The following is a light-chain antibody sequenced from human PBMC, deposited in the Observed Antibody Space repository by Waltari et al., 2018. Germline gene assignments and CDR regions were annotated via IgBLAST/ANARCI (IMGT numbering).Light chain of an antibody. CDR2: EVS. J-gene: IGLJ2*01. Sequence: QSALTQPASVSGSPGQSITISCTGTSNDIGDYNFVSWYKQLPGEAPKLMIYEVSNRPSGVSDRFSAAKSGHTASLTISGLQAEDEGDYYCTSYSSTSTLLIGAGTKLTVL. CDR1: SNDIGDYNF. CDR3: TSYSSTSTLL. V-gene: IGLV2-14*01.